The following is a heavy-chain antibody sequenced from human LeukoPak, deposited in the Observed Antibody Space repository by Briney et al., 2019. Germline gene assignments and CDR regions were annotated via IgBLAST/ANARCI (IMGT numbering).Heavy chain of an antibody. CDR2: INWNGGST. CDR3: ARGGSSSWYDY. J-gene: IGHJ4*02. V-gene: IGHV3-20*04. D-gene: IGHD6-13*01. CDR1: GFTFDDYG. Sequence: GGSLRLSCPASGFTFDDYGMSWVRQAPGKGLEWVSGINWNGGSTGYADSVKGRFTISRDYAKNSLYLQMNSLRAEDTALYYCARGGSSSWYDYWGQGTLVTVSS.